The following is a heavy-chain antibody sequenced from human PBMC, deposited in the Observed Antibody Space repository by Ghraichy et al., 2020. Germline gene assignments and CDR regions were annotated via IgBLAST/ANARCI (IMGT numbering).Heavy chain of an antibody. J-gene: IGHJ5*02. V-gene: IGHV3-23*01. CDR2: ISGSGGST. D-gene: IGHD5-12*01. CDR1: GFTFSSYA. CDR3: AKVGGGYHEYNGFDP. Sequence: GGSLRLSCAASGFTFSSYAMSWVRQAPGKGLEWVSAISGSGGSTYYADSVKGRFTISRDNSKNTLYLQMNSLRAEDTAVYYCAKVGGGYHEYNGFDPWGQGTLVTVSS.